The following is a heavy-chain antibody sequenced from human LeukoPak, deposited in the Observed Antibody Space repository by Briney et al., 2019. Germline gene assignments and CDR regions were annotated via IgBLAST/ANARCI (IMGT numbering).Heavy chain of an antibody. J-gene: IGHJ5*02. D-gene: IGHD3-10*01. CDR3: ARDSGRLNWLDP. Sequence: ASVKVSCKASGYIFTSYQMHWVRQAPGQGLEWMGIINPSDGSTNSAQKFQGRVIMTTDTSTSTVYMDLSSLRYEDTAVYYCARDSGRLNWLDPWGQGTLVTVSS. CDR2: INPSDGST. V-gene: IGHV1-46*01. CDR1: GYIFTSYQ.